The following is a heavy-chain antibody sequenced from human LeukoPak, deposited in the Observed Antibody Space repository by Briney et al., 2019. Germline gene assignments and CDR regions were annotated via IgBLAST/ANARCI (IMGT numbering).Heavy chain of an antibody. CDR1: GFTFSTYW. V-gene: IGHV3-74*01. CDR3: ARGPSHSSSWYGLDD. J-gene: IGHJ4*02. CDR2: INADGSTT. D-gene: IGHD6-13*01. Sequence: GGSLRLSCAASGFTFSTYWMHWVRQGPGKGLVWVSRINADGSTTTYADSVKGRFTISRDNAKNTLYLQMNSLRAEDTAIYYCARGPSHSSSWYGLDDWGQGALVAVFS.